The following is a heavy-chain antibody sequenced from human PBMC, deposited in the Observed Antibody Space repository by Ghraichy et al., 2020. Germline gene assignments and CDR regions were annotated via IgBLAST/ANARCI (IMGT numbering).Heavy chain of an antibody. CDR2: ISSSSYI. Sequence: SCAASGFTFSSYSMNWVRQAPGKGLEWVSSISSSSYIYYADSVKGRFTISRDNAKNSLYLQMNSLRAEDTAVYYCARDEGDLWFGEPPHRNDAFDIWGQGTMVTVSS. CDR1: GFTFSSYS. V-gene: IGHV3-21*01. CDR3: ARDEGDLWFGEPPHRNDAFDI. D-gene: IGHD3-10*01. J-gene: IGHJ3*02.